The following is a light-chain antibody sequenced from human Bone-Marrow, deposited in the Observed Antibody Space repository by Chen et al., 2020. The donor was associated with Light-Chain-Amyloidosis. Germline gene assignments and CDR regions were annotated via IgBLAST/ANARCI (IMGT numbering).Light chain of an antibody. CDR3: QVWDRSSDRPV. V-gene: IGLV3-21*02. CDR2: DDS. J-gene: IGLJ3*02. CDR1: NIVSTS. Sequence: SYVLTQPSSVSVAPGQTATIACGGNNIVSTSVHWYQRTPGQAPLLFVYDDSDRPSGIPGRLSGYNSRNTATLTISRVEAGDEADYYCQVWDRSSDRPVFGGGTKLTVL.